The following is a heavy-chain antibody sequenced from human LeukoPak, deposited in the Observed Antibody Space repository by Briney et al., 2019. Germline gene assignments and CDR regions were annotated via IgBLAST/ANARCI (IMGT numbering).Heavy chain of an antibody. CDR2: IYTSGST. Sequence: SETLSLTCTVSGGSLSSYYWSWIRQSAGKGLEWIGRIYTSGSTNYNPSLKSRVTMSVDTSKNQFSLKLSSVTAADTAVYYCARGAGVGASPFDYWGQGTLVTVSS. CDR1: GGSLSSYY. D-gene: IGHD1-26*01. CDR3: ARGAGVGASPFDY. V-gene: IGHV4-4*07. J-gene: IGHJ4*02.